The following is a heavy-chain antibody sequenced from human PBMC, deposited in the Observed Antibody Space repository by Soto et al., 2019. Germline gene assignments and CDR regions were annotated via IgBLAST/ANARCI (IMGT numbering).Heavy chain of an antibody. Sequence: QLQLQESGSGLVKPSQTLSLTCAVSGGSISSGGYSWSWIRQPPGKGLEWIGYIYHSGSTYYNPSLESRVTIAVDRSKNQYFLKLSSVTAADTAVYYWAAGGGLPRYYWGQGTLVTVSS. CDR2: IYHSGST. CDR3: AAGGGLPRYY. J-gene: IGHJ4*02. D-gene: IGHD5-12*01. V-gene: IGHV4-30-2*01. CDR1: GGSISSGGYS.